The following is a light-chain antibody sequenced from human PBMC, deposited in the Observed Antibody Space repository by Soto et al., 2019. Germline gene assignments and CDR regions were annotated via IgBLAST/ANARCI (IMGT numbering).Light chain of an antibody. V-gene: IGKV3-15*01. Sequence: EIVMTQSPATLSVSPGERATLSCRASQSVSSNLAWYQQKPGQAPRLLIYGASTRATGIPARFSGSGSGTEFTLTISSLQSEDFAVYYCQQYNNWPPVSFVQGTKLEIK. CDR1: QSVSSN. CDR2: GAS. J-gene: IGKJ2*01. CDR3: QQYNNWPPVS.